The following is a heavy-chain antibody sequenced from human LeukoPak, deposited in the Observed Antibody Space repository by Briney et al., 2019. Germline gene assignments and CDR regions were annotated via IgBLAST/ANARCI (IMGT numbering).Heavy chain of an antibody. D-gene: IGHD6-19*01. CDR3: ATGYSSGWYFYFQH. CDR1: GLTFNKYW. J-gene: IGHJ1*01. CDR2: IKQDGSEK. Sequence: GGSLRLSCEASGLTFNKYWMTWVRQAPGKGLEWVANIKQDGSEKNYVDSVKGRFTISRDNAKNSLSLRMNSLSAEDTAVYYCATGYSSGWYFYFQHWGQGTLVTVSS. V-gene: IGHV3-7*01.